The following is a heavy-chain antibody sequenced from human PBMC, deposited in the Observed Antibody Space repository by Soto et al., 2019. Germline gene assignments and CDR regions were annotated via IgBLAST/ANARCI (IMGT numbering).Heavy chain of an antibody. CDR3: ARGRKVAQWVSSGRGGGLDV. CDR2: IYPTGSA. D-gene: IGHD6-19*01. J-gene: IGHJ6*02. Sequence: SETLSLTCTVSGGSISTYYWSWIRQPPGKGLEWIGYIYPTGSADYRSSLKSRVTISVDTSKNHFSLKLNSVTASDTAVYYCARGRKVAQWVSSGRGGGLDVWGPGTTVTVSS. V-gene: IGHV4-59*01. CDR1: GGSISTYY.